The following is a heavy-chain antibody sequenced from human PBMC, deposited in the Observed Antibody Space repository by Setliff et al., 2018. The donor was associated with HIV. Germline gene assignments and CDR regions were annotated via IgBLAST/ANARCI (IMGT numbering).Heavy chain of an antibody. J-gene: IGHJ5*02. CDR3: AKRTFGSGRFDP. V-gene: IGHV4-61*05. D-gene: IGHD3-16*01. Sequence: SETLSLTCTVSAGSIRSSTYYWAWIRQPPGKGLEWIGYIYYSGSTNYNPSLKSRVTISIDTSKNQFSLKLNSVTATDTAVYYCAKRTFGSGRFDPWGQGTLVTVSS. CDR1: AGSIRSSTYY. CDR2: IYYSGST.